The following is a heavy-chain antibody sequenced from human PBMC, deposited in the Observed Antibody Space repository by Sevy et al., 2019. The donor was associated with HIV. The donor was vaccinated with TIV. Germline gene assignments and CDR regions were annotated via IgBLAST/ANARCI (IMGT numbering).Heavy chain of an antibody. CDR3: ARDEGGIVVVPAAIHAFDI. CDR1: GFTFSSYE. CDR2: ISSSGSTI. V-gene: IGHV3-48*03. J-gene: IGHJ3*02. Sequence: GGSLRLSCAASGFTFSSYEMNWVRQAPGKGLEWVSYISSSGSTIYYADSVKGRFTISRDNAKNSLYLQMNSLRVEDTAVYYCARDEGGIVVVPAAIHAFDIWGQGTMVTVSS. D-gene: IGHD2-2*01.